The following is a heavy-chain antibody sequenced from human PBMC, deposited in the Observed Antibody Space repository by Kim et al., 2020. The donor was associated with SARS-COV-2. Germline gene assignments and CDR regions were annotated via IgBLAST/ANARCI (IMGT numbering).Heavy chain of an antibody. CDR3: AKGAYSSSFWWVFNWFDP. J-gene: IGHJ5*02. D-gene: IGHD6-6*01. V-gene: IGHV3-30*18. CDR1: GFTFSSYG. Sequence: GGSLRLSCAASGFTFSSYGMHWVRQAPGKGLEWVAVISYDGSNKYYADSVKGRFTISRDNSKNTLYLQMNSLRAEDTAVYYCAKGAYSSSFWWVFNWFDPWGQGTLVTVSS. CDR2: ISYDGSNK.